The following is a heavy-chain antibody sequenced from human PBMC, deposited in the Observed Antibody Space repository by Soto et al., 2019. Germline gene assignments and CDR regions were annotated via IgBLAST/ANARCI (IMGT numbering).Heavy chain of an antibody. J-gene: IGHJ4*02. D-gene: IGHD2-21*01. CDR1: GFTFASYG. CDR2: IWFDGDNK. CDR3: AREFAEWTFDY. Sequence: QVQLVESGGGVVQPGRSLRLSCAASGFTFASYGMHWVRQAPGKGLEWVATIWFDGDNKKFAESEKGRFTISRDNPKNTLYLQMNSLRVDDTAVYFCAREFAEWTFDYWVQGTLVSVSS. V-gene: IGHV3-33*01.